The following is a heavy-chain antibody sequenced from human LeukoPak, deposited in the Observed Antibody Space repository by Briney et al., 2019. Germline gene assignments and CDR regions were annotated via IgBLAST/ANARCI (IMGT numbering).Heavy chain of an antibody. J-gene: IGHJ4*02. CDR2: ISAYNGNT. CDR1: GYTFTSYG. V-gene: IGHV1-18*04. Sequence: ASVKVSCKASGYTFTSYGISWVRQAPGQGLEWMGWISAYNGNTNYAQKLQGRVTMTTDTYTSTAYMELRSLRSDDTAVYYCARDDRPSVKHGDWADYWGQGTLVTVSS. D-gene: IGHD4-17*01. CDR3: ARDDRPSVKHGDWADY.